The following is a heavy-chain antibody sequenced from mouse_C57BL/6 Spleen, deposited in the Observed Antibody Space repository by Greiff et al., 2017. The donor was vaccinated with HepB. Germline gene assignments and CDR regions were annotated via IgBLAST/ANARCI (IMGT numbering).Heavy chain of an antibody. CDR1: GYSITSGYY. CDR2: ISYDGSN. D-gene: IGHD4-1*01. CDR3: ARAGLGFAY. Sequence: DVKLQESGPGLVKPSQSLSLTCSVTGYSITSGYYWNWIRQFPGNKLEWMGYISYDGSNNYNPSLKNRISITRDTSKNQFFLKLNSVTTEDTATYYRARAGLGFAYWGQGTLVTVSA. J-gene: IGHJ3*01. V-gene: IGHV3-6*01.